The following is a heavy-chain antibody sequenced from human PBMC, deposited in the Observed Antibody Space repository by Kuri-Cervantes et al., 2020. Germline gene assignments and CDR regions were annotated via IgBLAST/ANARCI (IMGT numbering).Heavy chain of an antibody. CDR1: GFTFSSYS. CDR2: ISSSSSTI. Sequence: GESLKISCAASGFTFSSYSMNWVRQAPGKGLEWVSYISSSSSTIYYADSVKGRFTISRDNAKNSLYLQMNSLRDEDTAVYYCARATYYYGSGSYFYWGQGTLVTVSS. V-gene: IGHV3-48*02. J-gene: IGHJ4*02. D-gene: IGHD3-10*01. CDR3: ARATYYYGSGSYFY.